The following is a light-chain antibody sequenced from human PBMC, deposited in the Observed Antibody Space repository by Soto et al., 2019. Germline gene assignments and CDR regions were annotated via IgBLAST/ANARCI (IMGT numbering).Light chain of an antibody. CDR3: QSYDSSLSPVI. CDR2: GNS. CDR1: SSNIGAGYH. V-gene: IGLV1-40*01. J-gene: IGLJ2*01. Sequence: QSVLTQPPSVSGAPGQRVTISCTGSSSNIGAGYHVHWYQQLPGTAPKLLIYGNSNRPSGVPDRFSGSKSGTSASLAITGLQAEDEADYYCQSYDSSLSPVIFGGGTKLTV.